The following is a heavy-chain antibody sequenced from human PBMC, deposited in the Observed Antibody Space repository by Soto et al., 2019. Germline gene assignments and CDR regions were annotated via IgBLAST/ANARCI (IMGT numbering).Heavy chain of an antibody. D-gene: IGHD6-13*01. CDR1: GFTFSSYA. V-gene: IGHV3-23*01. J-gene: IGHJ4*02. Sequence: GGSLRLSCAASGFTFSSYAMSWVRQAPGKGLEWASAISGSGGSTYYADSVKGRFTISRDNSKNTLYLQMNSLRAEDTAVYYCAKGDSSSWYAPDYWGQGTLVTVSS. CDR2: ISGSGGST. CDR3: AKGDSSSWYAPDY.